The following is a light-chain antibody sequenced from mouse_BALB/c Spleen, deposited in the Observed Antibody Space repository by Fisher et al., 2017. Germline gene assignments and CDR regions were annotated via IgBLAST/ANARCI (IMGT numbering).Light chain of an antibody. CDR1: SSVSSSY. Sequence: IVITQSTALMSASPGEKVTMTCSASSSVSSSYLYWYQQKPGSSPKLWIYDTSNLAPGVPARFSGSGSGNSYSLTISSMEAEDAATYYCQQWSSNPLTFGAGTKLELK. J-gene: IGKJ5*01. CDR2: DTS. V-gene: IGKV4-79*01. CDR3: QQWSSNPLT.